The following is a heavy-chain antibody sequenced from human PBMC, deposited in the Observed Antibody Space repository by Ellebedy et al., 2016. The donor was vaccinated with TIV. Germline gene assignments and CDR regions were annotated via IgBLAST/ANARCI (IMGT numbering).Heavy chain of an antibody. J-gene: IGHJ4*02. CDR2: IWYDGSNK. V-gene: IGHV3-33*01. CDR3: ARHNAALMGGFDY. D-gene: IGHD2-8*01. CDR1: GLTFSSYG. Sequence: PGGSLRLSCAASGLTFSSYGMHWVRQAPGKGLEWVAIIWYDGSNKYYADSVKGRFTISRDNSKNTLYLQMNSLRAEDTAVYHCARHNAALMGGFDYWGQGTLVTVSS.